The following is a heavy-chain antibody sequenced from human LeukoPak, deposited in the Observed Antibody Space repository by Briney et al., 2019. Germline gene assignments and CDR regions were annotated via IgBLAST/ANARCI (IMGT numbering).Heavy chain of an antibody. V-gene: IGHV1-18*01. D-gene: IGHD3-22*01. CDR1: GYTFTSYG. Sequence: ASVKVSCKASGYTFTSYGISWVRQAPGQGLEWMGWISGYNGDTNYAQKLQGRVTMTTDTSTSTAYMELRSLRSDDTAVYYCARDFVRFYYDSSGYYYGADAFDIWGQGTMVTVSS. CDR3: ARDFVRFYYDSSGYYYGADAFDI. J-gene: IGHJ3*02. CDR2: ISGYNGDT.